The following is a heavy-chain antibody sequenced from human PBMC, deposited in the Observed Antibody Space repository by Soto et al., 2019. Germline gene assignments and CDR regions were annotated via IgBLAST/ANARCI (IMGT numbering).Heavy chain of an antibody. V-gene: IGHV5-51*01. CDR3: ARHGGGIAVAGTWGGFDI. D-gene: IGHD6-19*01. J-gene: IGHJ3*02. Sequence: PGESLKISCQGSGYSFTSYWIGWMRQMPGKGLEWMGIIYPGDSDTRYSPSFQGQVTISADKSISTAYLQWRSLKASDTAMYYCARHGGGIAVAGTWGGFDIWGQGTMVTVSS. CDR2: IYPGDSDT. CDR1: GYSFTSYW.